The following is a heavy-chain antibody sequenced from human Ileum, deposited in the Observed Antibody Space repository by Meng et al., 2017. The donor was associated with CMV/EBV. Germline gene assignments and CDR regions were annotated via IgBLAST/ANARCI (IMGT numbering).Heavy chain of an antibody. D-gene: IGHD1-26*01. Sequence: GESLKISCAASGFKFSDYWMMWVRQAPGKGLEWVDHIKEDGSEKNYVDSVRGRFTISRDNAKSSLYLQLNSLRADNTAMYSCASHSGAWGRGTLVTVSS. J-gene: IGHJ5*02. CDR1: GFKFSDYW. V-gene: IGHV3-7*01. CDR2: IKEDGSEK. CDR3: ASHSGA.